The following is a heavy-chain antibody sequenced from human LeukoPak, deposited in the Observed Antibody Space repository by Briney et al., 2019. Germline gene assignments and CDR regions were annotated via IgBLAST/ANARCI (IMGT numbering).Heavy chain of an antibody. J-gene: IGHJ4*02. Sequence: PSETLSLTCTVSGGSISSYYWSWIRQPPGKGLEWIGYIYYSGSTNYNPSLKSRVTISVDTSKNQFSLKLSSVTAADTAVYYCAKRVSGSGSYYMGYWGQGTLVTVSS. CDR1: GGSISSYY. CDR3: AKRVSGSGSYYMGY. D-gene: IGHD3-10*01. V-gene: IGHV4-59*01. CDR2: IYYSGST.